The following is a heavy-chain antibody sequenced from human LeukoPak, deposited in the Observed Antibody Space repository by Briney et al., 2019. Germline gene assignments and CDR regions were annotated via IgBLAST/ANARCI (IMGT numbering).Heavy chain of an antibody. V-gene: IGHV4-61*01. CDR2: IYYSGST. CDR3: ARDLPNYDILTGYINNWFDP. J-gene: IGHJ5*02. CDR1: GGSVSSGSYY. D-gene: IGHD3-9*01. Sequence: SETLSLTCTVSGGSVSSGSYYWSWIRQPPGKGLEWIGYIYYSGSTNYNPSLKSRVTISVDTSKNQCSLKLSSVTAADTAVYYCARDLPNYDILTGYINNWFDPWGQGTLVTVSS.